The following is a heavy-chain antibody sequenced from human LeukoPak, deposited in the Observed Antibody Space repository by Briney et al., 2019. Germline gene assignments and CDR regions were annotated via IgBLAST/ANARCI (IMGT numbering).Heavy chain of an antibody. CDR1: GDSISGSNW. Sequence: TSGTLSLTCAVSGDSISGSNWWSWVRQAPGKGLEWIGEIYHDERTNYNPSLQSRVTISVDKSKNQVSLKLSSVTAADTAVYYCARDPSGDPARSFDYWGQGTLVTVSS. V-gene: IGHV4-4*02. CDR3: ARDPSGDPARSFDY. J-gene: IGHJ4*02. CDR2: IYHDERT. D-gene: IGHD1-26*01.